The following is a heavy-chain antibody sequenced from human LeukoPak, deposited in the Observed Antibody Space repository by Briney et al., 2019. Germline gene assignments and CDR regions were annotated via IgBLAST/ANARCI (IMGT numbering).Heavy chain of an antibody. CDR3: ARDFGTTGWHTFDY. Sequence: SQTLSLTCVVSGDSVSSKNGAWNWIRQSPSRGLEWLGRTYYRSKWHNDYAESMEGRMTISQDTSKNQYSLHLNSVTPDDTAVYYCARDFGTTGWHTFDYWGQGTLVTVSS. D-gene: IGHD6-19*01. J-gene: IGHJ4*02. CDR1: GDSVSSKNGA. V-gene: IGHV6-1*01. CDR2: TYYRSKWHN.